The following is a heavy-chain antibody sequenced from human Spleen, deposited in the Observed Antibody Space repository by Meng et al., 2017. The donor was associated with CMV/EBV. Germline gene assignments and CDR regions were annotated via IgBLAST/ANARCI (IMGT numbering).Heavy chain of an antibody. CDR2: IGGSGGST. J-gene: IGHJ4*02. Sequence: SLGLSCGASGFTSSTYAMTWVRQAPGKGLEWVATIGGSGGSTYYADSVKGRFTISRDTSKNTLYLQMNSLRAEDTAVYYCAKETGTPYWGQGTLVTVSS. CDR1: GFTSSTYA. V-gene: IGHV3-23*01. CDR3: AKETGTPY. D-gene: IGHD1/OR15-1a*01.